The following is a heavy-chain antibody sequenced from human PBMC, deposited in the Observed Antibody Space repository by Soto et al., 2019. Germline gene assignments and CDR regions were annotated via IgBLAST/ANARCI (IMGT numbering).Heavy chain of an antibody. CDR2: ISGSGGST. Sequence: GGSLRLSCAASGFTFSSYAMSWVRQAPGKGLEWVSAISGSGGSTYYADSVKGRFTISRDNSKNTLYLQMNSLRAEATAVYYCAKSKIVVVITQLDYWGQGTLVTVSS. J-gene: IGHJ4*02. CDR3: AKSKIVVVITQLDY. D-gene: IGHD3-22*01. CDR1: GFTFSSYA. V-gene: IGHV3-23*01.